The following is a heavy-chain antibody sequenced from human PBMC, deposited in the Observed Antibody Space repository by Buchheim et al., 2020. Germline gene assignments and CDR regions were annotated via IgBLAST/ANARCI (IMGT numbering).Heavy chain of an antibody. CDR3: ARVASIFGVAIKRYFDY. CDR1: GYSFTSYG. D-gene: IGHD3-3*01. V-gene: IGHV7-4-1*02. CDR2: INTNTGNP. Sequence: QVQLVQSGSELKKPGASVKVSCKAPGYSFTSYGMSWVRQAPGQGFEWMGWINTNTGNPTYAQGFTGRFVFSLDTSVSTAYLQISSLKAEDTAVYYCARVASIFGVAIKRYFDYWGQGTL. J-gene: IGHJ4*02.